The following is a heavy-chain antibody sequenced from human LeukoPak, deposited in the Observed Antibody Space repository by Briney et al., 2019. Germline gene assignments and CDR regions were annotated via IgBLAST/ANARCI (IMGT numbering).Heavy chain of an antibody. D-gene: IGHD2-21*02. Sequence: GGSLRLSCAASGFTFSSYEMNWVRQAPGKGLEWVSYISNSGSTIYYADSVKGRFTISRDNAKNSLYLQMNSLRAEDTAVYYCARDRRVVTYYCFDYWGQGTLVTVSS. CDR1: GFTFSSYE. J-gene: IGHJ4*02. CDR2: ISNSGSTI. CDR3: ARDRRVVTYYCFDY. V-gene: IGHV3-48*03.